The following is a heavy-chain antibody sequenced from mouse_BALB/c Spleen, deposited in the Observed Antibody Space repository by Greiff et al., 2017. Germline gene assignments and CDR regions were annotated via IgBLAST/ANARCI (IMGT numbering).Heavy chain of an antibody. CDR3: ARKPIVYAMDY. CDR2: IWAGGST. J-gene: IGHJ4*01. Sequence: VQLQQSGPGLVAPSQSLSITCTVSGFSLPSYGVHWVRQSPGKGLEWLGVIWAGGSTNYNSAFMSRLSISKDNSKSQVFLKMNSLQTDDTAMYYCARKPIVYAMDYWGQGTSVTVSS. D-gene: IGHD2-12*01. V-gene: IGHV2-9*02. CDR1: GFSLPSYG.